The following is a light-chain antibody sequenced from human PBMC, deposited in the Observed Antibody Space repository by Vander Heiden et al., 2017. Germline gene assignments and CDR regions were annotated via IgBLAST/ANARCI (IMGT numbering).Light chain of an antibody. V-gene: IGKV2-30*01. CDR1: QSLLYSAGNTY. CDR2: KVS. J-gene: IGKJ1*01. CDR3: MKDTQWPWT. Sequence: DVVITQSPLSLPVTLGQPASISCRSSQSLLYSAGNTYLNWFQQRPGQSPRRLIYKVSDRDSGVPDRFSGSGSGTDFTLKISRVEAEDVGVYYCMKDTQWPWTFGQGTRVEIK.